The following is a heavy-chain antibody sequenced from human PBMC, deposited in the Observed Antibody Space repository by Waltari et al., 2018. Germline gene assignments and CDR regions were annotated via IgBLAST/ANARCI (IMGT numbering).Heavy chain of an antibody. J-gene: IGHJ6*02. V-gene: IGHV3-74*01. CDR2: MNLYGHTT. CDR1: GFTFSSHW. CDR3: ARDRLPVSYRMGV. D-gene: IGHD2-15*01. Sequence: EVQLVESGGGLVQPGGSLRLSCVASGFTFSSHWMHWVRQAPGKGLVWVSSMNLYGHTTSYADSGKGRVTISRDNAKNTLYLQMNSLRAEDTAVYYCARDRLPVSYRMGVWGQGTTVTVSS.